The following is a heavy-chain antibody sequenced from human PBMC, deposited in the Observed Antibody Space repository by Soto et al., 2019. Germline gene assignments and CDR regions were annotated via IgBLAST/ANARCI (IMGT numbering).Heavy chain of an antibody. Sequence: SETLSLTCTVSGGSISSYYWSWIRQPPGKGLEWIGYIYYSGSTNYNPSLKSRVTISVDTSKNQFSLKLSSVTAADTAVYYCAREETRLGNYFDYWGQGTLVTVSS. J-gene: IGHJ4*02. CDR3: AREETRLGNYFDY. V-gene: IGHV4-59*01. D-gene: IGHD6-19*01. CDR1: GGSISSYY. CDR2: IYYSGST.